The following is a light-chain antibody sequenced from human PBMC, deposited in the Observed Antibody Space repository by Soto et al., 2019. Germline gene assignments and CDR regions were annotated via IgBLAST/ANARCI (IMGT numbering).Light chain of an antibody. CDR2: LGS. Sequence: DIVMTQSALSLPVTPGEPASISCRSSQSLLHVNGYNYLDWYLQKPGQSPQLLIYLGSNRASGVPDRFSGSGSGTDFTLRISRVEAADVGIYYCMQALQTPFTFGQGTKLEIK. V-gene: IGKV2-28*01. J-gene: IGKJ2*01. CDR1: QSLLHVNGYNY. CDR3: MQALQTPFT.